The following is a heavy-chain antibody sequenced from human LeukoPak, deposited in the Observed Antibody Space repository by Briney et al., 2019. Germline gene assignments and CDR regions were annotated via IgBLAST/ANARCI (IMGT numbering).Heavy chain of an antibody. J-gene: IGHJ4*02. CDR1: GFSVSNNY. Sequence: GGSLRLSCAASGFSVSNNYMSWVRQAPGKGLEWVSVIYSGGSTFYADSVKGRFTISRGNAKNSLYLQMNSLRAEDTAVYYCARIGAGSSRDYWGQGTLVTVSS. CDR3: ARIGAGSSRDY. CDR2: IYSGGST. V-gene: IGHV3-66*01. D-gene: IGHD6-13*01.